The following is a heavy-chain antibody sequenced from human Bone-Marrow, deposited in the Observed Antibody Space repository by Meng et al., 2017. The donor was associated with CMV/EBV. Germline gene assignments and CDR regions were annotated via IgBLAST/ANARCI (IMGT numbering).Heavy chain of an antibody. V-gene: IGHV3-11*06. Sequence: VQLVDAGGGLVKPGGSLRLSLAASGFTFRYYYISWIRQAPGKGLEWVSYISSSSSYTNYADSVKGRFTISRDNAKNSLYLQMNSLRAEDTAVYYCAREVRYSSGWYPGYWGQGTLVTVSS. D-gene: IGHD6-19*01. J-gene: IGHJ4*02. CDR2: ISSSSSYT. CDR3: AREVRYSSGWYPGY. CDR1: GFTFRYYY.